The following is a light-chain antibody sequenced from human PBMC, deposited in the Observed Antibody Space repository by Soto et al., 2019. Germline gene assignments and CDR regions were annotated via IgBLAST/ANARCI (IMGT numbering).Light chain of an antibody. CDR1: SSDVGGYNY. V-gene: IGLV2-14*01. Sequence: QSALTQPASVSGSPGQSITIFCTGTSSDVGGYNYVSWYQQHPGKAPKLMIYEVSNRPSGVSNRFSGSKSGNTASLTISGLQAEDEADYYCSSYTSSSYVVFGGGTKLTVL. J-gene: IGLJ2*01. CDR2: EVS. CDR3: SSYTSSSYVV.